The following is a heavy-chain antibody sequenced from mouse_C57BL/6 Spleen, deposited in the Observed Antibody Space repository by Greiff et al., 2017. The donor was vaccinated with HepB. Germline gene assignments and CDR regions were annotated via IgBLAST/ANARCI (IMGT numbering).Heavy chain of an antibody. CDR2: IYPRSGNT. J-gene: IGHJ4*01. CDR1: GYTFTSYG. D-gene: IGHD1-1*01. Sequence: VQLQQSGAELARPGASVKLSCKASGYTFTSYGISWVKQRTGQGLEWIGEIYPRSGNTYYNEKFKGKATLTADKSSSTAYMELRSLTSEDSAVYFCARRGTTVVGDAMDYWGQGTSVTVSS. V-gene: IGHV1-81*01. CDR3: ARRGTTVVGDAMDY.